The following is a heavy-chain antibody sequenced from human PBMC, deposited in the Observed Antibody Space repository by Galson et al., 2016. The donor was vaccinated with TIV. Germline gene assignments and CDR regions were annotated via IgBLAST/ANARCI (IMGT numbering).Heavy chain of an antibody. CDR3: ARDWDDYGAHSALDD. Sequence: SLRLSCAASGFSFRSYWMSWVRQAPGKGLQWVANIKEDGSEIYYVDSVKGRFTISRDNAKNSLYLQMNTLRPEDTAVYYCARDWDDYGAHSALDDWGQGTLITVSS. D-gene: IGHD4-17*01. V-gene: IGHV3-7*01. J-gene: IGHJ4*02. CDR1: GFSFRSYW. CDR2: IKEDGSEI.